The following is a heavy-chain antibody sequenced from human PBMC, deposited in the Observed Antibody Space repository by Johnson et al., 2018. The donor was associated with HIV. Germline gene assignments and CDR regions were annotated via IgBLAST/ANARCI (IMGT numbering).Heavy chain of an antibody. CDR3: ARDTYYYDTSGYLIRPRAFDV. Sequence: EKLVESGGRVARPGGSLRLSCEASGFTFNEYDMSWVRQAPGKGLEWVSGINWNGATPGSADSVKGRFTISRDNAKNFLYLQMNSLRVEDTALYFCARDTYYYDTSGYLIRPRAFDVWGKGTMVTVSS. J-gene: IGHJ3*01. V-gene: IGHV3-20*04. CDR1: GFTFNEYD. D-gene: IGHD3-22*01. CDR2: INWNGATP.